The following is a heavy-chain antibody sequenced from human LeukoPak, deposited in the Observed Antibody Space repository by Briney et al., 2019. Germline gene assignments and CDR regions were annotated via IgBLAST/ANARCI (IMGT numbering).Heavy chain of an antibody. V-gene: IGHV3-33*01. D-gene: IGHD6-19*01. CDR3: ARDLSAAFDF. CDR1: GFPFSSYG. J-gene: IGHJ4*02. CDR2: LVYDERS. Sequence: PGTSLRLSCAASGFPFSSYGMHWVRQAPGKGLEWVARLVYDERSDYANSVKGRFSISRDDSKNTLFLDMSNLRVEDTALYYCARDLSAAFDFWGQGVLVTVSS.